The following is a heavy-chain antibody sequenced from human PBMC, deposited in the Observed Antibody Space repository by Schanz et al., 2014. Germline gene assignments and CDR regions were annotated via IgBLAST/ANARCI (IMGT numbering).Heavy chain of an antibody. CDR1: RYTFTSYG. CDR3: AKGGYSSGWYDRDIAHFDY. V-gene: IGHV1-18*01. Sequence: QGQLVQSGPEAKEPGASVKVSCEASRYTFTSYGINWVRQAPGQGLEWMGWISAYNGNTNYAQKLQGKVTMTTDTSTSTAYMELRSLRSDDTAVYYCAKGGYSSGWYDRDIAHFDYWGQGTLVTVSS. J-gene: IGHJ4*02. CDR2: ISAYNGNT. D-gene: IGHD6-19*01.